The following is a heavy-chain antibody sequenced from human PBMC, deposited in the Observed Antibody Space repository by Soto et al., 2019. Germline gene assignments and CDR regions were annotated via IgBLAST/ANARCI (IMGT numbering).Heavy chain of an antibody. D-gene: IGHD2-15*01. CDR1: GFTFSRSG. J-gene: IGHJ4*01. CDR2: IGGSGGGT. CDR3: AKSGYCSGASCHYIDY. Sequence: GGSLRLSCAASGFTFSRSGMNWVRQAPGMGLEWVSGIGGSGGGTYYADFVKGRFSIFRDDSKDMLYLQMNSLRVEDTAVYYCAKSGYCSGASCHYIDYWGHGTLVNVSS. V-gene: IGHV3-23*01.